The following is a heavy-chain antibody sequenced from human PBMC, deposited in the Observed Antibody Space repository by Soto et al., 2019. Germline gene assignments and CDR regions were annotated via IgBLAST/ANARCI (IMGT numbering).Heavy chain of an antibody. J-gene: IGHJ4*02. CDR3: AREGSSSGPDYEY. CDR2: TRNKASSYTT. CDR1: GGSFSHDS. V-gene: IGHV3-72*01. D-gene: IGHD3-22*01. Sequence: GGSLRLCCAGSGGSFSHDSINGVRQAPGKGLEWVGRTRNKASSYTTDYAAFVKGRFTISRDDSKNLIYLQMNSLKTEDTAVYYCAREGSSSGPDYEYWGQGT.